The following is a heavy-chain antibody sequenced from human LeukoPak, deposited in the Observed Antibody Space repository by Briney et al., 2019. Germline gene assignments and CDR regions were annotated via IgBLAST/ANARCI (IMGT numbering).Heavy chain of an antibody. CDR3: ARWSTDWHNALDV. J-gene: IGHJ6*02. D-gene: IGHD3/OR15-3a*01. CDR2: ISYDGSNK. CDR1: GFTFTSYG. V-gene: IGHV3-30*03. Sequence: GRSLRLSCAASGFTFTSYGMHWVRQAPGKGLEWVAVISYDGSNKYYADSVKGRFTISRDNSKNTLYLQMNSLRAEDTAVYYCARWSTDWHNALDVWGQGTTVTVSS.